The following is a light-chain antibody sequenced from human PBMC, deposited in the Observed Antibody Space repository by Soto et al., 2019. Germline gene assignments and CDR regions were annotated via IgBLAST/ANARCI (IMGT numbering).Light chain of an antibody. V-gene: IGKV1-39*01. CDR1: QSISTY. CDR3: QHSYSTPLT. CDR2: AAS. J-gene: IGKJ4*01. Sequence: DIQMTQSPSSLSASVGDRVTVTCRAGQSISTYLNWYQQKPERAPKLLIYAASTLQSGVPSRFRGSGSGKDFTLTISSLQPEDFATYYCQHSYSTPLTFGGGTKVDIK.